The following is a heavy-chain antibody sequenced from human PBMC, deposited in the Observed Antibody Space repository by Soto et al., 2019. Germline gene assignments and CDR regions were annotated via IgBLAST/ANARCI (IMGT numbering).Heavy chain of an antibody. CDR3: VRVVAISGYPDN. CDR2: IVPIVDTS. D-gene: IGHD5-12*01. CDR1: GGTFSSYA. Sequence: SVKVSCKTSGGTFSSYAISWVRQAPGQGLEWMGGIVPIVDTSTYAQKFQGRVTITADESTSTVYMELSSLRSDDTAVYYCVRVVAISGYPDNWGQGTLVTVSS. J-gene: IGHJ4*02. V-gene: IGHV1-69*13.